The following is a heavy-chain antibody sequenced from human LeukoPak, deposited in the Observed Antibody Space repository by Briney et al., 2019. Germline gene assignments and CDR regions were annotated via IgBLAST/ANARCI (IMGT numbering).Heavy chain of an antibody. CDR1: GFTFSTYW. Sequence: PGGSLRLSCAASGFTFSTYWMSWVRQAPGKGLEWVANIKTDGSEKYYVDSVKGRFTISRDNAENSLYLQMNSLRAEDSAVYYCARDRGNYGDYTATSYYYYGMDVWGQGTTVTVSS. CDR2: IKTDGSEK. D-gene: IGHD4-17*01. CDR3: ARDRGNYGDYTATSYYYYGMDV. V-gene: IGHV3-7*01. J-gene: IGHJ6*02.